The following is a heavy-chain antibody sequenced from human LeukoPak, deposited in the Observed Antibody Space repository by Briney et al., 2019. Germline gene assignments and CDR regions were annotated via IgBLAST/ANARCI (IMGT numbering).Heavy chain of an antibody. CDR3: ARFSSYCTNGVCYPPAPDYYYYYGMDV. D-gene: IGHD2-8*01. V-gene: IGHV4-30-4*01. Sequence: PSETLFLTCTVSGGSISSGDYYWSWIRQPPGKGLEWIGYIYYSGSTYYNPSLKSRVTISVDTSKNQFSLKLSSVTAADTAVYYCARFSSYCTNGVCYPPAPDYYYYYGMDVWGQGTTVTVSS. J-gene: IGHJ6*02. CDR2: IYYSGST. CDR1: GGSISSGDYY.